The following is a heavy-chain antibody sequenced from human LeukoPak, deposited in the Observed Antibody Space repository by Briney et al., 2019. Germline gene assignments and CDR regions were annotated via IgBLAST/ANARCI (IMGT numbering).Heavy chain of an antibody. CDR3: ARGTQRWLHYLDY. Sequence: SETLSLTCTVSGGSISGYYWSWIRQPPGKGLEWIGEINHSGSTNYNPSLKSRVTISVDTSKNQFSLKLSSVTAADTAVYYCARGTQRWLHYLDYWGRGTLVTVSS. V-gene: IGHV4-34*01. J-gene: IGHJ4*02. CDR2: INHSGST. D-gene: IGHD5-24*01. CDR1: GGSISGYY.